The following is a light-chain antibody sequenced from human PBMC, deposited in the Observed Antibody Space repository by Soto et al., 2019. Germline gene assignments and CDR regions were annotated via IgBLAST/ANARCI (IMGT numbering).Light chain of an antibody. Sequence: DIQMTQSPSTLSASVGDRVTITCRASQSISSRLAWYQQKPGRDPELLIYYASKFKSGVTSRFSGSGSETEFSLTITSLQPDDAAMYYRRQYYGYSSTFGRGTKVDIK. CDR2: YAS. CDR1: QSISSR. V-gene: IGKV1-5*01. J-gene: IGKJ1*01. CDR3: RQYYGYSST.